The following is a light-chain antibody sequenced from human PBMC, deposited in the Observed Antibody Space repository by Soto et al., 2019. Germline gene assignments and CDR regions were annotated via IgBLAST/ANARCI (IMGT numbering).Light chain of an antibody. CDR1: SSDVGGYNS. Sequence: QSVLTQPASVSGSPGQSITICCTGTSSDVGGYNSVSWYQQHPGKAPKLMIYDVNNRPSGVSNRFSGSKSGNTASLTISGLQAEDEADYYCSSYTSSTTLLFGGGTKLTVL. CDR3: SSYTSSTTLL. CDR2: DVN. V-gene: IGLV2-14*03. J-gene: IGLJ2*01.